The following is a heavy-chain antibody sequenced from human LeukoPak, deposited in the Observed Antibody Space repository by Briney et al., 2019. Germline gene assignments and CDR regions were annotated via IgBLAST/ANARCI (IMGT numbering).Heavy chain of an antibody. CDR2: ISYDGSNK. CDR3: ARPTSNYDFWSGLDH. CDR1: GFTFSNYA. Sequence: PGRSLRLSCAASGFTFSNYAMHWVRQTPGKGLEWVAVISYDGSNKYYADSVKGRFTISRDNSENTLYLQMNSLRAEDTAVYYCARPTSNYDFWSGLDHWGQGTLVTVSS. D-gene: IGHD3-3*01. J-gene: IGHJ4*02. V-gene: IGHV3-30-3*01.